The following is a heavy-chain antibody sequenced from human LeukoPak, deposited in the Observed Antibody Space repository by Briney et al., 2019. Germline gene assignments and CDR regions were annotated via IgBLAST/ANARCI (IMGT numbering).Heavy chain of an antibody. CDR1: GGTFISYA. J-gene: IGHJ6*03. CDR3: ARVAALRDHYYYYYYMDT. Sequence: GASVKVSCKASGGTFISYAISWVRQAPGQGLEWMGGIIPIFGTANYAQKFQGRVTITTDAPTSTAYMELSSMRSEDTAVYYCARVAALRDHYYYYYYMDTWGKGTTVTVSS. CDR2: IIPIFGTA. V-gene: IGHV1-69*05. D-gene: IGHD6-25*01.